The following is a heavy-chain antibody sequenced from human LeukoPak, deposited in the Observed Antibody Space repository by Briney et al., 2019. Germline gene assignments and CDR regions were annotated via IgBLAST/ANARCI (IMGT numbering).Heavy chain of an antibody. D-gene: IGHD5-18*01. CDR2: IYTSGST. CDR1: GGSISSYY. V-gene: IGHV4-4*07. J-gene: IGHJ5*02. CDR3: AKDLAPWIQLWLPGWFDP. Sequence: PSETLSLTCTVSGGSISSYYWSWIRQPAGKGLEWIGRIYTSGSTNYNPSLKSRVTMSVDTSKNQFSLKLSSVTAADTAVYYCAKDLAPWIQLWLPGWFDPWGQGTLVTVSS.